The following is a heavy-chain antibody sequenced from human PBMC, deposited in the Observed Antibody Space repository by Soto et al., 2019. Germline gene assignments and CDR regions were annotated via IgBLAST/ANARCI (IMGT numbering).Heavy chain of an antibody. Sequence: QVQLVESGEGVVLPGRSLRLYGAASGFTFSSYGMHWVRQAPGKGLEWVAVLSYDGSNKYYADSVKGRFTISRDNSKNTLYLQMNSLRAEDTAVYYCAKDLGYWISTSCSPGWFDPWGQGTLVTVSS. V-gene: IGHV3-30*18. D-gene: IGHD2-2*01. CDR3: AKDLGYWISTSCSPGWFDP. J-gene: IGHJ5*02. CDR1: GFTFSSYG. CDR2: LSYDGSNK.